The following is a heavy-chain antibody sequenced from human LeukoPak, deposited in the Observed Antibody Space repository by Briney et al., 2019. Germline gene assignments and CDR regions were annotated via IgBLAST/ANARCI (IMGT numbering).Heavy chain of an antibody. V-gene: IGHV4-38-2*02. Sequence: SETLSLTCTVSGYSISSGYYWGWIRQPPGKGLEWIGSIYHSGSTYYNPSLKSRVTISVDTSKNQFSLKLSSVTAADTAVYYCARLKPYLGGPRGGYYYGSGRQYYYYMDVWGKGTTVTISS. CDR3: ARLKPYLGGPRGGYYYGSGRQYYYYMDV. CDR2: IYHSGST. J-gene: IGHJ6*03. D-gene: IGHD3-10*01. CDR1: GYSISSGYY.